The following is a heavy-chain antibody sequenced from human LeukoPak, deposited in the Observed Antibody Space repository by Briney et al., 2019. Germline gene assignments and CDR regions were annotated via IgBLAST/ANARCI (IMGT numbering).Heavy chain of an antibody. CDR1: GGSFSGYY. CDR2: INHSGST. Sequence: PSETLSLTCAVYGGSFSGYYWSWIRPPPGKGLESTGEINHSGSTNYNPSLKSRVTISVDTSKNQFSLKLSSVTAADTAVYYCAREGPSRAVVFWSGYGPWGQGTLVTVSS. D-gene: IGHD3-3*01. V-gene: IGHV4-34*01. J-gene: IGHJ5*02. CDR3: AREGPSRAVVFWSGYGP.